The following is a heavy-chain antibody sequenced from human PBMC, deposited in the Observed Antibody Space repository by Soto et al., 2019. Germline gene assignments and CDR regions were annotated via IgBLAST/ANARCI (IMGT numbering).Heavy chain of an antibody. CDR3: ARVLAGYHNWFDP. Sequence: QVQLQESGPGLVKPSETLSLTCTVSGGSISSYYWSWIRQPPGKGLEWIGYIYYSGSTNYNPSLKSRVTISVDTSKNQFSLKLSSVTAADTAVYYCARVLAGYHNWFDPWGKGTLVTVSS. J-gene: IGHJ5*02. CDR1: GGSISSYY. CDR2: IYYSGST. D-gene: IGHD1-1*01. V-gene: IGHV4-59*01.